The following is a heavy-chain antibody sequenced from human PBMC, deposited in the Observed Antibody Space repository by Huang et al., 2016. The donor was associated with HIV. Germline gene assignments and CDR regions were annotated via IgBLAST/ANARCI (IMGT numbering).Heavy chain of an antibody. V-gene: IGHV1-18*01. CDR3: ARGGGIQLWLLGYYYMDV. J-gene: IGHJ6*03. CDR2: ISVYNDNT. Sequence: QVQLVQSGAEVKKPGASVKVSCKASGYTFSSFGISWVRQAPGHGLEWVGWISVYNDNTKFAQKFQGRLTMTTDTSTSTADMELRSLRSDDTAVYYCARGGGIQLWLLGYYYMDVWGNGTTVTVSS. CDR1: GYTFSSFG. D-gene: IGHD5-18*01.